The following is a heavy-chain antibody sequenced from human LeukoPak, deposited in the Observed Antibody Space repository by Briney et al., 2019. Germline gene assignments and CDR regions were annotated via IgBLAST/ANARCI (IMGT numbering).Heavy chain of an antibody. CDR2: IYYSGST. Sequence: PSETLSLTCTVSGGSISSYYWSWIRQPPGKGLEWIGYIYYSGSTYYNPSLKSRVTISVDTSKNQFSLKLSSVTAADTAVYYCARTYYYDSSGYYIFDYWGQGTLVTVSS. V-gene: IGHV4-59*06. CDR1: GGSISSYY. J-gene: IGHJ4*02. CDR3: ARTYYYDSSGYYIFDY. D-gene: IGHD3-22*01.